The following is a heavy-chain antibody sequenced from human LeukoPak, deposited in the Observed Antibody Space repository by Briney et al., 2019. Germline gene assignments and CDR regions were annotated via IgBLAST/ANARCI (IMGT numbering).Heavy chain of an antibody. CDR2: ISGSDGST. CDR3: ASLAVRGY. D-gene: IGHD4-23*01. V-gene: IGHV3-23*01. Sequence: QTGGSLRLSCAASGFTFSNYGMSWGRQAPGKGLEWVSDISGSDGSTYYADSVKGRFTISRDNSKNRLYLQMNSLRAEDTAIYYCASLAVRGYWGQGTLVTVSS. CDR1: GFTFSNYG. J-gene: IGHJ4*02.